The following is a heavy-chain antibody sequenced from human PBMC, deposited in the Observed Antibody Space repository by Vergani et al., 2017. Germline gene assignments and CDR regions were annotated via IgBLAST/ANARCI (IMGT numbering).Heavy chain of an antibody. CDR1: GFTFSSYA. CDR3: ARERGTGTTSYYGMDV. D-gene: IGHD1-1*01. J-gene: IGHJ6*02. CDR2: ISYDGSNK. Sequence: QVQLVESGGGVVQPGRSLRLSCAASGFTFSSYAMHWVRQAPGKGLEWVAVISYDGSNKYYADSVKGRFTISRDNSKNTLYLQMNSLRAEDTAVYYCARERGTGTTSYYGMDVWGQGTTVTVSS. V-gene: IGHV3-30-3*01.